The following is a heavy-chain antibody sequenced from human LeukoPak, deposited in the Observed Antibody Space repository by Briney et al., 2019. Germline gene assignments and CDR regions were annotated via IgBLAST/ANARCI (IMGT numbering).Heavy chain of an antibody. Sequence: SETLSLTCTVSGGSISTYYWSWIRQPPGKGLECVGFVFHTGTTNYNPSLQSRVTISVDTSKNQFSLKLSSVTAADTAMYYCARTYCGTNACPFDHWGQGNLVTVSS. CDR2: VFHTGTT. J-gene: IGHJ4*02. D-gene: IGHD2-21*01. V-gene: IGHV4-59*08. CDR1: GGSISTYY. CDR3: ARTYCGTNACPFDH.